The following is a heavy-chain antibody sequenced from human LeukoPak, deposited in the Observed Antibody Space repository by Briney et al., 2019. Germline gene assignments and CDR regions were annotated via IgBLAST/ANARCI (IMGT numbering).Heavy chain of an antibody. D-gene: IGHD1-14*01. V-gene: IGHV3-74*01. CDR1: GFTFSNYW. Sequence: PGGSLRLSCAASGFTFSNYWMHWVRQAPGKGLVWVSRIYTDGNSTNYADSVKGRFTISRDNAKNTLYLQMNSLRGEDTAVYYCARGASNRFDYWGQGTLVTVSS. CDR2: IYTDGNST. J-gene: IGHJ4*02. CDR3: ARGASNRFDY.